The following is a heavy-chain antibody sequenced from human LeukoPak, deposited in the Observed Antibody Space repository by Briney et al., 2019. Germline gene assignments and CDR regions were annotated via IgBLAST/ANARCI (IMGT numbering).Heavy chain of an antibody. J-gene: IGHJ4*02. CDR1: GGSFSGYY. CDR2: IYYSGST. CDR3: AREGQYCSGGSCYLPYYFDY. Sequence: PSETLSLTCAVYGGSFSGYYWSWIRQPPGKGLEWIGYIYYSGSTNYNPSLKSRVTISVDTSKNQFSLKLSSVTAADTAVYYCAREGQYCSGGSCYLPYYFDYWGQGTLVTVSS. V-gene: IGHV4-59*01. D-gene: IGHD2-15*01.